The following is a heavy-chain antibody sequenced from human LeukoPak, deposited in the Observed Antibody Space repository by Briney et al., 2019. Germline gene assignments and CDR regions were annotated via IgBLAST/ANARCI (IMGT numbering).Heavy chain of an antibody. CDR3: AKDSLSLAARPKGYFDY. Sequence: PGGSLRLSCAASGFTFSSYWMSWVRQAPGKGLEWVANIKQDGSEKYYVDSVKGRFTISRDNAKNSLYLQMNSLRAEDTAVYYCAKDSLSLAARPKGYFDYWGQGTLVTVSS. CDR1: GFTFSSYW. D-gene: IGHD6-6*01. V-gene: IGHV3-7*01. CDR2: IKQDGSEK. J-gene: IGHJ4*02.